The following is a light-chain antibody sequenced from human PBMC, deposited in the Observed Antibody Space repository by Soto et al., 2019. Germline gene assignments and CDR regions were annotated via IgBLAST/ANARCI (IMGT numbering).Light chain of an antibody. CDR2: EVS. CDR1: SSDVGTFNL. J-gene: IGLJ1*01. Sequence: QSVLTQPASVSGSPGQSITISCTGTSSDVGTFNLVSWYQQHPGIAPKLLIFEVSNRPSGVSIRFSGSKSGNTASLTISGLQAEGEADYYCSSYSGASASSASHVFATGTKVTVL. V-gene: IGLV2-23*02. CDR3: SSYSGASASSASHV.